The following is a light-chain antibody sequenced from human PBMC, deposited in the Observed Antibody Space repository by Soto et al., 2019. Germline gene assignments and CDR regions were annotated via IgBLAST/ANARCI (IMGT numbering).Light chain of an antibody. CDR3: CSYAGNHDYV. CDR1: SSDVGGYDY. Sequence: SVLTQPPSASGSPGQSVAISCTGTSSDVGGYDYVSWYQQHPGKAPKLMIYEVTKRPSGVPDRFSGSKSGNTASLTVSGLQAEDEADYYCCSYAGNHDYVFGTGTKVTVL. CDR2: EVT. J-gene: IGLJ1*01. V-gene: IGLV2-8*01.